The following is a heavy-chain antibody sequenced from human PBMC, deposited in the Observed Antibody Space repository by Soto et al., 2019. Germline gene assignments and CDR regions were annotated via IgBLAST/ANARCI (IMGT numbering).Heavy chain of an antibody. CDR2: IYPGDSDT. CDR1: GYSFTSYW. V-gene: IGHV5-51*01. Sequence: GESLKISCKGSGYSFTSYWIGWVRQMPGKGLEWMGIIYPGDSDTRYSPSFQGQVTISADKSISTAYLQWSSLKASDTAMYYCARPGYSSSPTTSGYYGMDVWGQGTTVTVSS. D-gene: IGHD6-13*01. J-gene: IGHJ6*02. CDR3: ARPGYSSSPTTSGYYGMDV.